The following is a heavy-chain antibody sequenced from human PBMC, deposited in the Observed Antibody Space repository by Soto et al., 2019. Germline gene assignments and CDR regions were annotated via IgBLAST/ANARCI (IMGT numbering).Heavy chain of an antibody. Sequence: SETLSLTSTLCAGSLTTSDYYWGWSLQPPGKGLEWMGSVYYSGRPYDNPSLKSRVTIFVDTLRSQFSLRLSSVTAADTALYYCARLLYDRSGYYYFDYWGQGIQVT. CDR3: ARLLYDRSGYYYFDY. CDR1: AGSLTTSDYY. D-gene: IGHD3-22*01. J-gene: IGHJ4*02. CDR2: VYYSGRP. V-gene: IGHV4-39*01.